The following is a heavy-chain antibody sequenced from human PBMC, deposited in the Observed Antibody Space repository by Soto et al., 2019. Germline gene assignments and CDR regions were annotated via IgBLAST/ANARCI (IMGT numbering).Heavy chain of an antibody. CDR2: LHYSGST. J-gene: IGHJ6*02. D-gene: IGHD4-4*01. Sequence: QLQLQESGPGLVKPSETLSLTCTVSGGSISSSSYCWGWTRQPPGKGLEWIGRLHYSGSTYYSPSLRGRVTISADPAKNQFSLNLSSVTAADTAVYYCSRVSNATTDYCASAMDVWGQGTTVSVSS. V-gene: IGHV4-39*01. CDR1: GGSISSSSYC. CDR3: SRVSNATTDYCASAMDV.